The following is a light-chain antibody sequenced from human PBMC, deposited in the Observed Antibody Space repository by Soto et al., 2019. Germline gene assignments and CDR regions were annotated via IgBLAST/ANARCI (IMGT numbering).Light chain of an antibody. Sequence: EIVLTQSPGTVSLSPGERATLSCRASQSVSSSSLAWYQQRPGQAPRLLIFTASSRATGTPDRFSGSGSGTEFTLTISSLQSEDFAVYYCQQYNNWPRTFGQGTKVDI. V-gene: IGKV3-20*01. CDR1: QSVSSSS. CDR2: TAS. CDR3: QQYNNWPRT. J-gene: IGKJ1*01.